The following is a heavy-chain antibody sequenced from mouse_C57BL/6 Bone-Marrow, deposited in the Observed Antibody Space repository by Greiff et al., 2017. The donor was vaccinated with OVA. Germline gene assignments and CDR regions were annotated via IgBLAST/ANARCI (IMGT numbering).Heavy chain of an antibody. Sequence: QVQLQQSGPELVKPGASVKISCKASGYAFSSSWMNWVKQRPGKGLEWIGRIYPGDGDTNYNGKFKGKATLTADKSSSTAYMQLSSLTSEDSAVYFCAGSLPYDYWGEGTTLTVSS. CDR3: AGSLPYDY. CDR1: GYAFSSSW. CDR2: IYPGDGDT. J-gene: IGHJ2*01. D-gene: IGHD5-1*01. V-gene: IGHV1-82*01.